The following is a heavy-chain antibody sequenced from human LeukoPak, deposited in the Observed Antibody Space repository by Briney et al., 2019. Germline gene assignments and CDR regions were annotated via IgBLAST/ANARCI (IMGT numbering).Heavy chain of an antibody. CDR3: ARDRAYCSGGNCYSLYYYLSGMDV. D-gene: IGHD2-15*01. V-gene: IGHV3-30*03. CDR1: GFTFSSYG. Sequence: GGSLRLSCTASGFTFSSYGMHWVRQAPGKGLEWVAVISYDGSNKYYADSVKGRFTISRDNSKNTLCLQMNSLRAEDTAMYFCARDRAYCSGGNCYSLYYYLSGMDVWGQGTTVTVSS. J-gene: IGHJ6*02. CDR2: ISYDGSNK.